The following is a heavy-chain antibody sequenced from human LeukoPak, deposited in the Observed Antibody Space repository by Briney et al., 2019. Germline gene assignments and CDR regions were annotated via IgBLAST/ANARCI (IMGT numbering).Heavy chain of an antibody. CDR2: ISNGGHHT. Sequence: GGSLRLSCAAPGFTFSSYGMSWVRQAPGKGLEWVSSISNGGHHTYYADSVRGRFTISRDNSKNTLYLQMDSLRAADTAVYYCAKVISSYSGYDSYWGQGTLVTVSS. CDR1: GFTFSSYG. D-gene: IGHD5-12*01. J-gene: IGHJ4*02. V-gene: IGHV3-23*01. CDR3: AKVISSYSGYDSY.